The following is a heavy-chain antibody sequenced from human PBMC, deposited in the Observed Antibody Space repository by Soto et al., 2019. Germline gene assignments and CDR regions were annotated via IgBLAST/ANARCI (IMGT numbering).Heavy chain of an antibody. CDR2: ISGSGGST. CDR3: AKDIDPAPARGMDV. D-gene: IGHD6-6*01. CDR1: GFTFNSYA. V-gene: IGHV3-23*01. J-gene: IGHJ6*02. Sequence: HPGGSLRLSCAASGFTFNSYAMSWVRQAPGKGLEWVSAISGSGGSTYYADSVKGRFTISRDNSKNTLYLQMYSLRAEDTALYYCAKDIDPAPARGMDVWGQGTPVTVSS.